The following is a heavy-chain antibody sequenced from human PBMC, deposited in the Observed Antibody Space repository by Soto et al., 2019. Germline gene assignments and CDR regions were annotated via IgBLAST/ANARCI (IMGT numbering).Heavy chain of an antibody. D-gene: IGHD2-8*02. Sequence: EVQLWESGGGLVQPGGSLRLSCAASGFTFSNYALTWVRQSPGKGLEWVSTSGGGGGTTYYADSVKGRFTISRDNSKNTLSLQMSSLRVEDTAIYYCARDWTGNTCPCLDVWGQGTTVSVYS. CDR1: GFTFSNYA. V-gene: IGHV3-23*01. CDR2: SGGGGGTT. J-gene: IGHJ6*02. CDR3: ARDWTGNTCPCLDV.